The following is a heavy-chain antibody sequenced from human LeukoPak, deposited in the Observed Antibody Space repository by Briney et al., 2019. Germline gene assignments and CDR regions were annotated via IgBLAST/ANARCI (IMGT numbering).Heavy chain of an antibody. Sequence: GSSVKVSCKASGGTFSSYAISWVRQAPGQGLEWMGGIIPIFGTANCAQKFQGRVTITADESTSTAYMELSSLRSEDTAVYYCATRKATGTTVDYWGQGTLVTVSS. J-gene: IGHJ4*02. V-gene: IGHV1-69*01. D-gene: IGHD1-1*01. CDR2: IIPIFGTA. CDR3: ATRKATGTTVDY. CDR1: GGTFSSYA.